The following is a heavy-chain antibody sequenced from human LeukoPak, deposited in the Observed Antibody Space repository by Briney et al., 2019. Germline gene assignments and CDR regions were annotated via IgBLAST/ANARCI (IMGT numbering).Heavy chain of an antibody. CDR3: ARDLSRIVVVVAATFPLGY. Sequence: ASVKVSCKASGYTFTGYYMHWVRQAPGQGLEWMGWINPNSGGTNYAQKFQGRVTMTRDTSISTAYMELSRLRSGDTAVYYCARDLSRIVVVVAATFPLGYWGQGTLVTVSS. CDR1: GYTFTGYY. J-gene: IGHJ4*02. CDR2: INPNSGGT. D-gene: IGHD2-15*01. V-gene: IGHV1-2*02.